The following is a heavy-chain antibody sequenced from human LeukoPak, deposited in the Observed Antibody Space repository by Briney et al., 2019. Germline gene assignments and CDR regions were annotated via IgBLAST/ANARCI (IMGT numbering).Heavy chain of an antibody. D-gene: IGHD2-2*01. CDR3: ARGGYCSSTSCLSFDY. J-gene: IGHJ4*02. CDR2: IYPGDSDT. Sequence: NHGESLKISCKGSGYSFTSYWIGWVRQMPGKGLEWMGIIYPGDSDTRYSPSFQGQVTISADKSISTAYLQWSSLKASDTAMYYCARGGYCSSTSCLSFDYWGQGTLVTVSS. CDR1: GYSFTSYW. V-gene: IGHV5-51*01.